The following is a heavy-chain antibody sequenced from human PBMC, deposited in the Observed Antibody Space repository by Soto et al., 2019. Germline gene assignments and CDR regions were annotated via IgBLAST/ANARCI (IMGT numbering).Heavy chain of an antibody. V-gene: IGHV4-59*01. J-gene: IGHJ4*02. CDR1: CGSMIDYY. CDR2: IYYSGNT. D-gene: IGHD1-1*01. CDR3: ARQLGLWQPLDY. Sequence: SETLSLTCSFSCGSMIDYYWSWIRQSPGKGPEWIGYIYYSGNTNYNPSPKSRVTISVDMPKSLFSLKLNSVTAADTAVYYCARQLGLWQPLDYWGRGTLVTVSS.